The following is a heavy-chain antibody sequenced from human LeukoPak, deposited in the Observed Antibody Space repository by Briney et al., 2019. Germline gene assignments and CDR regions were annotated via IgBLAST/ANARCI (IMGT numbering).Heavy chain of an antibody. V-gene: IGHV4-59*01. Sequence: PSETLSLTCTVSGGSISSYYWSWIRQPPGKGLEWIGYIFYIGSTNYNPSLKSRVTISVDTSKNQFSLKLTSVTAADTAVYYCARVAPQFGYSHGMDVWGQGTTVTVSS. CDR3: ARVAPQFGYSHGMDV. D-gene: IGHD3-10*01. CDR1: GGSISSYY. CDR2: IFYIGST. J-gene: IGHJ6*02.